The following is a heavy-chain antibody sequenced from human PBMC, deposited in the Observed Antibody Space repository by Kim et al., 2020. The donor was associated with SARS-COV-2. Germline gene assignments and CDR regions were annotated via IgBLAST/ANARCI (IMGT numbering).Heavy chain of an antibody. D-gene: IGHD6-13*01. V-gene: IGHV3-48*03. CDR2: INSRGATI. CDR1: GFTFSSYE. J-gene: IGHJ4*02. Sequence: GGSLRLSCAASGFTFSSYEMNWVRQAPGKGLEWVSYINSRGATIYYADSVKGRFTISRDNAKNLLYLQMNSLRVEDTAVYFCARDVTSAAEGFWGQGTLVTVSS. CDR3: ARDVTSAAEGF.